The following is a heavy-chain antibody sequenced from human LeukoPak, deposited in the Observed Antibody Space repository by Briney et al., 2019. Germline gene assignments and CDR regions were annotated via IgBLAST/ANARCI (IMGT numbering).Heavy chain of an antibody. CDR3: ARDYYYGMDV. Sequence: QTPSLTRALPRDTLSRKSAACDCVRHSPSRGLEWQVRTYYRSKWYNEYGVSVKGRIILNPDTSRNQFSLQLSSVTPEDTAVYYCARDYYYGMDVWGQGPTVTVSS. CDR2: TYYRSKWYN. J-gene: IGHJ6*02. V-gene: IGHV6-1*01. CDR1: RDTLSRKSAA.